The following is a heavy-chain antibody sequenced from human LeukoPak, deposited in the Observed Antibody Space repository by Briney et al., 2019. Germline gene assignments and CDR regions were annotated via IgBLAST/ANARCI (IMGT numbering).Heavy chain of an antibody. CDR2: IRYDGSNK. CDR1: GFTFSSYG. CDR3: AKDPPTSKTYYDFWSGYSAGYYFDY. J-gene: IGHJ4*02. D-gene: IGHD3-3*01. V-gene: IGHV3-30*02. Sequence: GGSLRLSCAASGFTFSSYGMHWVRQAPGKGLEWVAFIRYDGSNKYYADSVKGRFTISRDNSKNTLYLQMNSLRAEDTAVYYCAKDPPTSKTYYDFWSGYSAGYYFDYWGQGTLVTVSS.